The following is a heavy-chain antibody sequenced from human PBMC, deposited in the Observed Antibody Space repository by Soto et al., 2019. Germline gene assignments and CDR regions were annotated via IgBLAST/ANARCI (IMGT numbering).Heavy chain of an antibody. Sequence: GGSLRLSCAASGFTFSTYAMSWVRQAPGKGLEWVAAISYDGNNKYYGDSVKGRFTISRDNSKNTLFLRMNGLGPEDTAVYYCAKSRVVVTAALFDYWGRGTLVTVSS. CDR1: GFTFSTYA. D-gene: IGHD2-21*02. CDR3: AKSRVVVTAALFDY. V-gene: IGHV3-30*18. J-gene: IGHJ4*02. CDR2: ISYDGNNK.